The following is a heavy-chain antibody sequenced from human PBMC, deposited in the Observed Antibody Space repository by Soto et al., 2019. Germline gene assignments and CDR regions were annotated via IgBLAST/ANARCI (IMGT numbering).Heavy chain of an antibody. CDR3: ARGGPPKGSGSYYYYYGMDV. V-gene: IGHV4-34*01. CDR2: INHSGST. J-gene: IGHJ6*02. CDR1: GGSFSGYY. D-gene: IGHD1-26*01. Sequence: SKTLSLTCAVYGGSFSGYYWSWIRQPPGKGLEWIGEINHSGSTNYNPSLKSRVTISVDTSKNQFSLKLSSVTAADTAVYYCARGGPPKGSGSYYYYYGMDVWGQGTTVTVSS.